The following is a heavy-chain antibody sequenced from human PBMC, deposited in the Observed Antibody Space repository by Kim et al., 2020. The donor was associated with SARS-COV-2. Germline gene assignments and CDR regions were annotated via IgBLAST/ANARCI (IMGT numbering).Heavy chain of an antibody. D-gene: IGHD3-10*02. CDR3: ARDVFGDTDY. V-gene: IGHV4-38-2*02. J-gene: IGHJ4*02. Sequence: SETLSLTCTVSGYSISSGYYWGWIRQPPGKGLEWIGSIYHSGSTYYNPSLKSRVTISVDTSKNQFSLKLSSVTAADTAVYYCARDVFGDTDYWGQGTLVTVSS. CDR1: GYSISSGYY. CDR2: IYHSGST.